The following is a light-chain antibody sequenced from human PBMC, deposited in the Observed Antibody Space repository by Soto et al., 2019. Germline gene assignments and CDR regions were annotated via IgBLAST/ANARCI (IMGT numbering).Light chain of an antibody. V-gene: IGKV1-39*01. CDR1: QRITNY. CDR2: AAS. CDR3: QQSYTTPYT. Sequence: DIQMTQSPSSLSASVGDRVTITCRASQRITNYLNLYQQKLGEAPKLLIYAASVLQSGLPSRFSGSGFGTEFTLTISSLQVDDFATYFCQQSYTTPYTFGLGTKLEIK. J-gene: IGKJ2*01.